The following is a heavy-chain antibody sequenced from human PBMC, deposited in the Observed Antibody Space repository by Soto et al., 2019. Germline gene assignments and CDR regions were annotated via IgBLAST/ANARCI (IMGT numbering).Heavy chain of an antibody. V-gene: IGHV3-30*03. CDR3: ARYQLPWRLNYYVLDG. D-gene: IGHD2-2*01. Sequence: GVSLSLSCAASGFTFSSYGMHWVRQAPGKGLEWVAVISYDGSNKYYADSVKGRFTISRDNSKNTLYLKMNSLRAEDTAVYHCARYQLPWRLNYYVLDGSAQGSTVTV. CDR1: GFTFSSYG. J-gene: IGHJ6*02. CDR2: ISYDGSNK.